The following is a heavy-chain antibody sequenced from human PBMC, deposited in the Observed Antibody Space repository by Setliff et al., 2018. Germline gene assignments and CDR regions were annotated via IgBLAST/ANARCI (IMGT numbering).Heavy chain of an antibody. Sequence: ASVKVSCKASGYTFTGHYLHWVRQAPGQGLEWLGRIDPNSGGTDYAQRFQGRVAMTRDTSINTAYMELSSLRYDDTAVYYCARVPQEALYYYDRGHYIDYWGQGTLVTVSS. CDR1: GYTFTGHY. V-gene: IGHV1-2*06. CDR2: IDPNSGGT. J-gene: IGHJ4*02. D-gene: IGHD3-22*01. CDR3: ARVPQEALYYYDRGHYIDY.